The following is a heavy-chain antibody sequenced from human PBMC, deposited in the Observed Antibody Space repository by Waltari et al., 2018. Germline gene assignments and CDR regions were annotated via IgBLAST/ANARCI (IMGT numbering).Heavy chain of an antibody. CDR3: ARASDLYYYMDV. CDR1: GFTFSSYG. Sequence: QVQLVDSGGGVVQPGRSLRLSCAASGFTFSSYGMHWVRQAPGKGLEWVAVIWYDGSNKYYADSVKGRFTISRDNSKNTLYLQMNSLRAEDTAVYYCARASDLYYYMDVWGKGTTVTVSS. V-gene: IGHV3-33*01. J-gene: IGHJ6*03. D-gene: IGHD1-26*01. CDR2: IWYDGSNK.